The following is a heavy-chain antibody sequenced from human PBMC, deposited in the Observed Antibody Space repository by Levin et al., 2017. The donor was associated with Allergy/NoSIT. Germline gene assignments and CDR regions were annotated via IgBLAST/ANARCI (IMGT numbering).Heavy chain of an antibody. V-gene: IGHV4-39*01. Sequence: SQTLSLTCTVSGGSISSSSYYWGWIRQPPGKGLEWIGSIYYSGSTYYNPSLKSRVTISVDTSKNQFSLKLSSVTAADTAVYYCARQGLESIVVVPAATDYWGQGTLVTVSS. CDR2: IYYSGST. CDR3: ARQGLESIVVVPAATDY. CDR1: GGSISSSSYY. D-gene: IGHD2-2*01. J-gene: IGHJ4*02.